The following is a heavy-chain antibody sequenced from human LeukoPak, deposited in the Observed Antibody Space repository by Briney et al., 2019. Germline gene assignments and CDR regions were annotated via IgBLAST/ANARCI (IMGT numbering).Heavy chain of an antibody. V-gene: IGHV4-59*01. Sequence: SETLSLTCAVYGGSFSGYYWSWIRQPPGKGLEWIGYIYYSGSTNYNPSLKSRVTISVDTSKNQFSLKLSSVTAADTAVYYCARDRVGNGDYDYWGQGTLVTVSS. J-gene: IGHJ4*02. CDR3: ARDRVGNGDYDY. CDR2: IYYSGST. D-gene: IGHD4-17*01. CDR1: GGSFSGYY.